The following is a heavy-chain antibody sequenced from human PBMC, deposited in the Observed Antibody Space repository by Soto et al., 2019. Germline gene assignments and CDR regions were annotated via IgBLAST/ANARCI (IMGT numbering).Heavy chain of an antibody. D-gene: IGHD3-10*01. Sequence: QVQLQQWGGGLSKPSETLSLTCAVYGGSFSGYYWSWIRQPPGKGLEWIGEINHSGSTNYNPSLKSRVTISVDTSKHQFSLKLSSVTAADTAVYYCARVVGSSGDYFDYWGQGTLVTVSS. CDR3: ARVVGSSGDYFDY. V-gene: IGHV4-34*01. J-gene: IGHJ4*02. CDR1: GGSFSGYY. CDR2: INHSGST.